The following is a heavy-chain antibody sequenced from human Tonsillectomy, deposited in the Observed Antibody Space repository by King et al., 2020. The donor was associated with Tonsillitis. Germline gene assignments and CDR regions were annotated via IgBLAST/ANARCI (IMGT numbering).Heavy chain of an antibody. V-gene: IGHV3-15*07. CDR3: TTGTAVANYYYDYYMDV. CDR1: GFTFSNAW. Sequence: VQLVESGGGLVKPWGSLRLSCAASGFTFSNAWMNWVRQAPGKGLEWVGRMKSRTDGGTTDYAAPVKGRCTISRDDSKNTLYLQMNGLKTEDTAVYYCTTGTAVANYYYDYYMDVWGTGTTVTVSS. CDR2: MKSRTDGGTT. J-gene: IGHJ6*03. D-gene: IGHD6-19*01.